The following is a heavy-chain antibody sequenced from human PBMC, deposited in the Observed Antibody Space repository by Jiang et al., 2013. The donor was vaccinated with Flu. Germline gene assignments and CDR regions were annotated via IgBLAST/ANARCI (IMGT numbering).Heavy chain of an antibody. CDR1: GYTFTSYG. D-gene: IGHD4-17*01. J-gene: IGHJ5*02. CDR3: ARDLTFWDYGDYTRRENWFDP. V-gene: IGHV1-18*04. Sequence: GAEVKKPGASVKVSCKASGYTFTSYGISWVRQAPGQGLEWMGWISAYNGNTNYAQKLQGRVTMTTDTSTSTAYMELRSLRSDDTAVYYCARDLTFWDYGDYTRRENWFDPWGQGTLVTVSS. CDR2: ISAYNGNT.